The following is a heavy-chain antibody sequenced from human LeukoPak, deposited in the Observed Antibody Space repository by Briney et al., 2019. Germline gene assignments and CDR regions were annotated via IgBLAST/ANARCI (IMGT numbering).Heavy chain of an antibody. CDR3: AREAENYYDREWYYYMDV. CDR2: IDSGGST. Sequence: SGGYLRRSCAAKGFTVRSNYMSWVRQAPGQGKKGDSGIDSGGSTYYADSVKGRFTISRDNSKNTLYLQMNSLRAEDTAVYYCAREAENYYDREWYYYMDVWGKGTTVTVSS. V-gene: IGHV3-53*01. D-gene: IGHD3-22*01. CDR1: GFTVRSNY. J-gene: IGHJ6*03.